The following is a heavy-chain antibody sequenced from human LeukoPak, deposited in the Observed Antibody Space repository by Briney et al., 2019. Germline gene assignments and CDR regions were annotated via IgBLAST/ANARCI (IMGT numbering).Heavy chain of an antibody. J-gene: IGHJ3*02. CDR3: AKEGDLYCSGGSCYLDAFDI. Sequence: GGSLRLSCAASGFTFSSYAMSWVRQAPGKGLEWVSAISGSGGSTYYADSVKGRFTISRDNSKNTLYLQMNSLRAEDTAVYYCAKEGDLYCSGGSCYLDAFDIWGQGTMVTVSS. CDR2: ISGSGGST. D-gene: IGHD2-15*01. CDR1: GFTFSSYA. V-gene: IGHV3-23*01.